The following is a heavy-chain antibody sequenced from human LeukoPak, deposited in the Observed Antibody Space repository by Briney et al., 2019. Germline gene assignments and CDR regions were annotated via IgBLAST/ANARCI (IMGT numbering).Heavy chain of an antibody. Sequence: SETLSLTCAVYGGSFTAYYWNWIRQPPGKGLEWIGKVDHSGSTNYNPSLKNRVTISVDTSKDQVSLNLTSVTAADTAVYYCARTPPRGDYSGSGSYYNRWGQGTLVTVSS. J-gene: IGHJ1*01. CDR1: GGSFTAYY. CDR2: VDHSGST. D-gene: IGHD3-10*01. CDR3: ARTPPRGDYSGSGSYYNR. V-gene: IGHV4-34*01.